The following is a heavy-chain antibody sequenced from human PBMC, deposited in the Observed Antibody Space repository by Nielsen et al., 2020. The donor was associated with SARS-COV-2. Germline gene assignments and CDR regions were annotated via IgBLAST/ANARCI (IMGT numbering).Heavy chain of an antibody. CDR2: IWYDGSNK. J-gene: IGHJ3*02. V-gene: IGHV3-33*01. Sequence: WIRQPPGKGLEWVAVIWYDGSNKYYADSVKGRFTISRDNSKNTLYLQMNSLRAEDTALYHCARGGCSSTSCYFGGYAFDIWGQGTMVTVSS. D-gene: IGHD2-2*01. CDR3: ARGGCSSTSCYFGGYAFDI.